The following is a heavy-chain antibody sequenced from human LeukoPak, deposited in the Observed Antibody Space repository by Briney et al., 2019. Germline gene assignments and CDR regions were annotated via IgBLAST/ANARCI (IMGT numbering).Heavy chain of an antibody. D-gene: IGHD1-26*01. CDR1: GGAFNSYT. Sequence: SVKVSCKASGGAFNSYTITWVRQAPGQGLELMGRIIPILGIANYAQKFQRRVTITADKSTSTAYMELSSLRSEDTAVYYCARDPNSGSYYFDYWGQGTLVTVSS. J-gene: IGHJ4*02. CDR2: IIPILGIA. V-gene: IGHV1-69*04. CDR3: ARDPNSGSYYFDY.